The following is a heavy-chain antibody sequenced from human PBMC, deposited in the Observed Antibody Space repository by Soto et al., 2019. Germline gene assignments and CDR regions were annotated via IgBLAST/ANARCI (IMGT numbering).Heavy chain of an antibody. J-gene: IGHJ5*02. D-gene: IGHD4-4*01. Sequence: PSETLSLTCAVSGGSISSGGYSWSWIRQPPGKGLEWIGYIYHSGSTYYNPSLKSRATISVDRSKNQFSLKLSSVTAADTAVYYCARGGSRSVTTVTNNWFDPWGQGTLVTVSS. CDR2: IYHSGST. CDR1: GGSISSGGYS. V-gene: IGHV4-30-2*01. CDR3: ARGGSRSVTTVTNNWFDP.